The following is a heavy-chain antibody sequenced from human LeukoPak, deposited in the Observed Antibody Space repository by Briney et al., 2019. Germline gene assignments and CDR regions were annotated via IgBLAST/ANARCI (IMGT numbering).Heavy chain of an antibody. J-gene: IGHJ6*03. Sequence: GGSLRLSCAASGFTFSSYSMNWVRQAPGKGLEWVSSIDSTSSYIYYSDSVKGRFTISRDNAKNSLFLQMNSLRAEDTAVYYCARDLLSYDFWSGYSYYYYYMDVWGTGTAVTVSS. CDR2: IDSTSSYI. CDR1: GFTFSSYS. D-gene: IGHD3-3*01. CDR3: ARDLLSYDFWSGYSYYYYYMDV. V-gene: IGHV3-21*01.